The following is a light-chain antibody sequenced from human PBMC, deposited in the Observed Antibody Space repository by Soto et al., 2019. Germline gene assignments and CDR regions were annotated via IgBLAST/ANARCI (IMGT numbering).Light chain of an antibody. Sequence: QSVLTQPPSASGTPGQRVTISCSGSSYNIGSNSVNWYHHLPGTAPKLLIYSNDQRPSGVPDRFSGSKSGTSVSLAIRGLQSEDEADYYCAAWDDSLNGLVFGGGTKLTVL. V-gene: IGLV1-44*01. J-gene: IGLJ2*01. CDR1: SYNIGSNS. CDR3: AAWDDSLNGLV. CDR2: SND.